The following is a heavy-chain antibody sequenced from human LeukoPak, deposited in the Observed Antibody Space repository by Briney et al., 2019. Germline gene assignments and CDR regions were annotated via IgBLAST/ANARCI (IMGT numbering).Heavy chain of an antibody. V-gene: IGHV4-59*01. Sequence: TSETLSLTSTVSGGSISSCYWSWIRQPPGKGQEWIGDIYYSLSTNYSRSLKSLDTISVETSKNQFSLKLSSVTAADTAVYYCARGMATINYWGQGTLVTVSS. CDR2: IYYSLST. CDR3: ARGMATINY. D-gene: IGHD5-24*01. CDR1: GGSISSCY. J-gene: IGHJ4*02.